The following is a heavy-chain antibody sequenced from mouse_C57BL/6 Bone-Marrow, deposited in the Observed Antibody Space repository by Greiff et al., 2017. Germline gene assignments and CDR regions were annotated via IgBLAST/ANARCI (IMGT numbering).Heavy chain of an antibody. CDR3: ARERAGTVDY. Sequence: EVQRVESGPGLVKPSQTVFLTCTVTGISITTGNYRWSWIRQFPGNKLEWIGYIYYSGTITHNPSPTSRTTTTRDTPKNQFFLEMNSLTAEDTATYYGARERAGTVDYWGQGTTLTVSS. CDR2: IYYSGTI. V-gene: IGHV3-5*01. J-gene: IGHJ2*01. D-gene: IGHD3-3*01. CDR1: GISITTGNYR.